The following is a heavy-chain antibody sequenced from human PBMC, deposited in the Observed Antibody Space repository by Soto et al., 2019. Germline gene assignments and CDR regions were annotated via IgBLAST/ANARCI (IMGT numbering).Heavy chain of an antibody. CDR2: VNPSGGST. CDR3: AREYCSGGSCSHYGMEV. D-gene: IGHD2-15*01. Sequence: ASVKVSCKASGYTFTSYYMHWVRQAPGQGLEWMGIVNPSGGSTSYAQKFQGRVTMTRDTSTSTVYMELSSLRSEDTAVYYCAREYCSGGSCSHYGMEVLGQRTRVTVSS. J-gene: IGHJ6*02. V-gene: IGHV1-46*01. CDR1: GYTFTSYY.